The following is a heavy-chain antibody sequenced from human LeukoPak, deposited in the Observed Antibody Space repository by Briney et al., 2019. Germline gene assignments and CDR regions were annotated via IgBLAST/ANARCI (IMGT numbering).Heavy chain of an antibody. J-gene: IGHJ4*02. D-gene: IGHD3-9*01. CDR1: GGTFSSYA. Sequence: GASVKVSCKASGGTFSSYAISWVRQAPGQGLEWMGRIIPICGTANYAQKFQGRVTITTDESTTTAYMELSSLRSEDTAVYYCARSGALRYFDWLLWGQGTLVTVSS. CDR3: ARSGALRYFDWLL. V-gene: IGHV1-69*05. CDR2: IIPICGTA.